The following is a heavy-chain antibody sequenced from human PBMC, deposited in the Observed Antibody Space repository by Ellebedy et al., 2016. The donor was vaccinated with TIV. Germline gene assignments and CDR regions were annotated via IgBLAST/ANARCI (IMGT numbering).Heavy chain of an antibody. Sequence: GGSLRLSXAASGFIFSTYSMNWVRQAPGKGLEWVAFIRTSTNSISYADSVKGRFTTSRDDADNSLYLQMDSLRDEDTAVYYCARGGAGFDSMNRELSFDSWGQGTLVIVSS. CDR3: ARGGAGFDSMNRELSFDS. CDR2: IRTSTNSI. V-gene: IGHV3-48*02. J-gene: IGHJ4*02. CDR1: GFIFSTYS. D-gene: IGHD1-26*01.